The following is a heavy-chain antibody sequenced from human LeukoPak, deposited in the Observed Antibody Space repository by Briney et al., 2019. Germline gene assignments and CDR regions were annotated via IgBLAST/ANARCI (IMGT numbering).Heavy chain of an antibody. Sequence: GGSLRLSCAASGFTFSSYWMSWVRQAPGKGLEWVANIKQDGSEKYYVDSVKGRFTISRDNTKNSLYLQMNSLRAEDTAVYYCARGGYYGSGSYRNLFDYWGQGTLVTVSS. CDR1: GFTFSSYW. V-gene: IGHV3-7*03. CDR3: ARGGYYGSGSYRNLFDY. J-gene: IGHJ4*02. D-gene: IGHD3-10*01. CDR2: IKQDGSEK.